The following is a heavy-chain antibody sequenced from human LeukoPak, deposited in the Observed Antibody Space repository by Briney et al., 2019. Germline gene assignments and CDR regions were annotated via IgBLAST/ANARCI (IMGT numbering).Heavy chain of an antibody. CDR3: ARVGGNLYYYYYYYMDV. J-gene: IGHJ6*03. D-gene: IGHD3-16*01. V-gene: IGHV1-69*06. Sequence: ASVKVSCKASGYTFTGYYMHWVRQAPGQGLEWMGGIIPIFGTANYAQKFQGRVTITADKSTSTAYMELSSLRSEDTAVYYCARVGGNLYYYYYYYMDVWGKGTTVTVSS. CDR1: GYTFTGYY. CDR2: IIPIFGTA.